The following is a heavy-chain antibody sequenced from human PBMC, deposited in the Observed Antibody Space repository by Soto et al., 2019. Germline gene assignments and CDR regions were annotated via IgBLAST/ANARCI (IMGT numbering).Heavy chain of an antibody. CDR3: ARGRGRYSSGWSWFDP. CDR1: GGTIRSPDW. V-gene: IGHV4-4*02. CDR2: IFQSGST. J-gene: IGHJ5*02. D-gene: IGHD6-19*01. Sequence: PSETLSLTCGVSGGTIRSPDWWTWVRQPPGKGLEWIGEIFQSGSTNYTPSLESRVTISVDKSKNQFSLTLTSVTGADTAVYFCARGRGRYSSGWSWFDPWGQGILVTVSS.